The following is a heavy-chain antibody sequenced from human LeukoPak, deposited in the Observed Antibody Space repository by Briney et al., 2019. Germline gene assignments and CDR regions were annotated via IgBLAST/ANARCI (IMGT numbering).Heavy chain of an antibody. CDR1: GFTVSSNY. CDR3: ARGMNYDFWSAGLIDY. D-gene: IGHD3-3*01. V-gene: IGHV3-66*01. CDR2: IYSGGST. J-gene: IGHJ4*02. Sequence: PGGSLRLSCAASGFTVSSNYMSWVRQAPGKGLEWVSVIYSGGSTYYADSVKGRFTISRDNSKNTLYLQMSSLRAEDTAVYYCARGMNYDFWSAGLIDYWGQGTLVTVSS.